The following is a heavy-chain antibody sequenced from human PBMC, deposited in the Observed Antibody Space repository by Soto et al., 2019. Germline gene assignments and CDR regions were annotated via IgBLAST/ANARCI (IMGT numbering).Heavy chain of an antibody. J-gene: IGHJ4*02. D-gene: IGHD3-22*01. CDR2: IYYSGST. Sequence: PSETLSLTCTVSGGSISSSSYYWGWIRQPPGKGLEWIGSIYYSGSTYYNPSLKSPVTISVDTSKNQFSLKLSSVTAADTAVHYCARVRYDSSGLLYYFDYWGQGTLVTVSS. CDR1: GGSISSSSYY. V-gene: IGHV4-39*01. CDR3: ARVRYDSSGLLYYFDY.